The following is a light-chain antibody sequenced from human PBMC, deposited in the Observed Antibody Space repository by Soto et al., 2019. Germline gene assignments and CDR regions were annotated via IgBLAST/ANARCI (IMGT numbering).Light chain of an antibody. V-gene: IGLV2-23*01. CDR2: EAN. J-gene: IGLJ3*02. Sequence: QSALTQPASVSGSPGQSITLSCTGTNSDVGSHNFVSWYHQYPGKAPKLRIYEANKRPSALSNRFSGYKSGNTASLTISGLQAEDEADYYCCSLTNGATWVFGGGTKLTV. CDR1: NSDVGSHNF. CDR3: CSLTNGATWV.